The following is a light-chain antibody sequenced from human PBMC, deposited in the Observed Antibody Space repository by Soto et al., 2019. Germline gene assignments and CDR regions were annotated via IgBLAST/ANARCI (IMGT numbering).Light chain of an antibody. V-gene: IGKV4-1*01. CDR1: QSVLYSSNNKNY. CDR3: QQYYRPWT. Sequence: DIVMTQSPDSLAVSLGERATINCKSSQSVLYSSNNKNYLAWYQQKPGQPPKLLIYWASTRESGVPDRFSGSGSGTDFTLTISSLQAEDVAFYYCQQYYRPWTFGQGTKLEIK. CDR2: WAS. J-gene: IGKJ1*01.